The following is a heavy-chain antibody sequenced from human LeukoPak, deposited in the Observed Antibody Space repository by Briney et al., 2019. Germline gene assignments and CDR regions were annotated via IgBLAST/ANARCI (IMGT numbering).Heavy chain of an antibody. Sequence: SSETLSLTCTVSGVSISSGGYYWSWIRQHPGKGLEWIGYIYYSGSTYYNPSLKSRVTISVDTSKNQFSLKLSSVTAADTAVYYCARDRGGGDYFDYWGQGTLVTVSS. J-gene: IGHJ4*02. D-gene: IGHD2-15*01. CDR2: IYYSGST. CDR3: ARDRGGGDYFDY. V-gene: IGHV4-31*03. CDR1: GVSISSGGYY.